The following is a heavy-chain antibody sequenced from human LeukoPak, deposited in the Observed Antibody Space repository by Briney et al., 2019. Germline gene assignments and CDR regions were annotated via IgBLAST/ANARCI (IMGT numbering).Heavy chain of an antibody. Sequence: SETLSLTCTVSGGSISSYYWSWIRQPPGKGLEWIGYIYYSGSTNYNPSLKSRVTISVDTSKNQFSLKLSSVTAADTAVYYCARGFVVRGVNWYFRHHQNWFDPWGQGTMVTVSS. CDR1: GGSISSYY. V-gene: IGHV4-59*01. D-gene: IGHD3-10*01. CDR2: IYYSGST. CDR3: ARGFVVRGVNWYFRHHQNWFDP. J-gene: IGHJ5*02.